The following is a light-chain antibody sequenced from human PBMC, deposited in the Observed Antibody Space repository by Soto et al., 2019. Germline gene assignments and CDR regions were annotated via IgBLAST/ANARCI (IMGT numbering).Light chain of an antibody. Sequence: DIQMTQSPSSLSASVGDRVTITCRASQSISSYLNWYQQKPGKAPKLLIYAASSLQSGVPSRFSGCGSGTDFTLTISSXQPEDFATYYCQQSYSTPYTFGQGTRLEIK. J-gene: IGKJ5*01. CDR3: QQSYSTPYT. V-gene: IGKV1-39*01. CDR2: AAS. CDR1: QSISSY.